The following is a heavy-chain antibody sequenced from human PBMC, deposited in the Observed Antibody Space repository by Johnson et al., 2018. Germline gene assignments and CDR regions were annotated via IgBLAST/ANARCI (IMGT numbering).Heavy chain of an antibody. V-gene: IGHV3-30-3*01. Sequence: VQLVESGGRVVQPGRSLRLSCAASGFTFSTYAIHWVRQAPGKGLEWVAVISDDGNSKFYAESVKGRFTISRDNSKYTMYLKMHSLKAEDTAMYYCARAQGGDYVAEYFQHWGQGTLVTVSS. D-gene: IGHD4-17*01. CDR3: ARAQGGDYVAEYFQH. CDR1: GFTFSTYA. CDR2: ISDDGNSK. J-gene: IGHJ1*01.